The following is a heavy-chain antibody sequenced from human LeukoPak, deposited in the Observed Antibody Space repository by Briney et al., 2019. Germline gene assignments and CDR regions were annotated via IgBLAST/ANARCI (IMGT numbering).Heavy chain of an antibody. J-gene: IGHJ4*02. D-gene: IGHD3-10*01. Sequence: GGSLRLSCAASGFTFSSYAMSWVRQAPGKGLEWVSAISGSAGTTYYADSVKGRFTISRDTSKNTLSLQMSSLRAEDTAVYYCAKEIRGAVNGNFDYWGQGTLVTVSS. CDR1: GFTFSSYA. CDR2: ISGSAGTT. CDR3: AKEIRGAVNGNFDY. V-gene: IGHV3-23*01.